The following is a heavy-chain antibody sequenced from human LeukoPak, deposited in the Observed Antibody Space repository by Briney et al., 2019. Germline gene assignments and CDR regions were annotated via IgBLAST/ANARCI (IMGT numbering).Heavy chain of an antibody. CDR1: GYAFIHYG. CDR2: INSNGGGT. V-gene: IGHV1-18*01. J-gene: IGHJ4*02. CDR3: ARSSTGWSVDF. D-gene: IGHD6-19*01. Sequence: ASVKVSCKASGYAFIHYGVSWVRQAPGQGLEWMGWINSNGGGTLYAQSLQGRVTLTTDTSTSTLYIELRTLRSDDTAVYYCARSSTGWSVDFWGQGTLVTVSS.